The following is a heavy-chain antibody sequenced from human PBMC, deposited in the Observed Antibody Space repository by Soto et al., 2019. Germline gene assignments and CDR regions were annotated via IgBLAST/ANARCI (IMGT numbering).Heavy chain of an antibody. CDR3: ARAPYSSGWGGFDY. Sequence: EVQLVESGGGLVQPGGSLRLSCAASGLTFSSYWMHWVRQAPGKGLVWVSRISTDGSVTTYADSVKGRFTISRDNGKNTLYLQMNRLRTEDTAVYYCARAPYSSGWGGFDYWGPGTLVTVSS. J-gene: IGHJ4*02. CDR1: GLTFSSYW. V-gene: IGHV3-74*01. D-gene: IGHD6-19*01. CDR2: ISTDGSVT.